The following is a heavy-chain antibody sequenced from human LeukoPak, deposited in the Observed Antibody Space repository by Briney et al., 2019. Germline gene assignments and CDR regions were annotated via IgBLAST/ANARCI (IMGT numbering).Heavy chain of an antibody. V-gene: IGHV3-30*02. J-gene: IGHJ4*02. CDR2: IRYDVNYK. CDR1: GFTFSNYG. Sequence: GGSLRLSCAASGFTFSNYGLHWVRQAPGKGLEWVAFIRYDVNYKYYADSVRGRFTISRDNSNNTLYLQMNSLSAEDTAVYYCAKVRESGGWTDGVDYWGQGTLVTVSS. CDR3: AKVRESGGWTDGVDY. D-gene: IGHD6-19*01.